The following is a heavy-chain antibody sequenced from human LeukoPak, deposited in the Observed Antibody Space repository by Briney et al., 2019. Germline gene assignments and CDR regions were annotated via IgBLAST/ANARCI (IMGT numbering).Heavy chain of an antibody. D-gene: IGHD4-17*01. J-gene: IGHJ4*02. CDR1: GGSFSGYY. CDR3: ARETTVMFYFDY. V-gene: IGHV4-34*01. CDR2: INHSGST. Sequence: SETLSLTCAVYGGSFSGYYWSWIRQPPGKGLEWIGEINHSGSTNYNPSLKSRVTISVDTSKNQFSLKLSSVTAADTAVYYCARETTVMFYFDYWGQGTLVTVSS.